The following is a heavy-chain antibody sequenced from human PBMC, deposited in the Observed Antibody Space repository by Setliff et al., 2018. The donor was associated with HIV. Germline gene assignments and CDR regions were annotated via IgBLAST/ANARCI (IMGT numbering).Heavy chain of an antibody. Sequence: GSLRLSCAASGFTFSSYGMSWVRQAPERGLEWVSAISDSGDNTNYADSVKGRFTISRDDSKNSLYLQMNSLGVDDTALYYCAKDRSLRGTTYALDIWGQGTMVTVSS. CDR2: ISDSGDNT. CDR3: AKDRSLRGTTYALDI. J-gene: IGHJ3*02. D-gene: IGHD1-1*01. CDR1: GFTFSSYG. V-gene: IGHV3-23*01.